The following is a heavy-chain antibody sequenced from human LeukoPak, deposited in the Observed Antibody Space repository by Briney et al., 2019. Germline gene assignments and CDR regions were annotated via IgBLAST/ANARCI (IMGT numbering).Heavy chain of an antibody. V-gene: IGHV3-74*01. D-gene: IGHD3-22*01. CDR3: AKDYDSSGWAAFDI. Sequence: PGGSLRLSCAASGFTFSSYWMHWVRQAPGKGLVWVSRINSDGSSTSYADSVKGRFTISRDNAKNTLYLQMNSLRAEDTAVYYCAKDYDSSGWAAFDIWGQGTMVTVSS. CDR2: INSDGSST. J-gene: IGHJ3*02. CDR1: GFTFSSYW.